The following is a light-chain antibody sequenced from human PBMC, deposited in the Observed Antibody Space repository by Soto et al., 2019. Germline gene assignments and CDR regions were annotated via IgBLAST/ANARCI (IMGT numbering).Light chain of an antibody. CDR1: SSNIGAGYD. Sequence: QSVLTQPPSVTGVPGQRVTISCTRSSSNIGAGYDVHWYQQLPGTAPKLLIYGNSNRPSGVPDRFSGSKSGTSASLAITGLQAEDEADYYCQSYDSSLSGSNVFGTGTKVTVL. J-gene: IGLJ1*01. CDR2: GNS. CDR3: QSYDSSLSGSNV. V-gene: IGLV1-40*01.